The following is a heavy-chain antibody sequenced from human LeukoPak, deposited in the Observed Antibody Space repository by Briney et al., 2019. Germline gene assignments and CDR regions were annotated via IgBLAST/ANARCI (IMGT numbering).Heavy chain of an antibody. Sequence: SETLSLTCAVYGGSFSGYYWSWIRQPPGKGLEWIGNIYSSGSTYYNASLQSRVTISIDTSKNQFSLRLNSVTAADTAMYYCARSGGYGLIDYWGQGTRVTVSS. J-gene: IGHJ4*02. CDR3: ARSGGYGLIDY. CDR2: IYSSGST. V-gene: IGHV4-34*01. D-gene: IGHD1-26*01. CDR1: GGSFSGYY.